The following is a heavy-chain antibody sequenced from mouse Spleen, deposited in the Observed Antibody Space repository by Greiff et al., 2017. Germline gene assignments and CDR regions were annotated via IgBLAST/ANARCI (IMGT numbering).Heavy chain of an antibody. CDR1: GYTFTSYW. CDR3: ARDCDMGYYAMDY. J-gene: IGHJ4*01. Sequence: QVQLKQPGAELVKPGASVKMSCKASGYTFTSYWITWVKQRPGQGLEWIGDIYPGSGSTNYNEKFKSKATLTVDTSSSTAYMQLSSLTSEDSAVYYCARDCDMGYYAMDYWGQGTSVTVSS. V-gene: IGHV1-55*01. D-gene: IGHD2-13*01. CDR2: IYPGSGST.